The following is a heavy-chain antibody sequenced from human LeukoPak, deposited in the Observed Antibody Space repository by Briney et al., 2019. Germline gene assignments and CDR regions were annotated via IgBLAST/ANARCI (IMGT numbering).Heavy chain of an antibody. CDR3: ARGGDYYDIFPFDY. CDR1: GGSISSGSYY. Sequence: SETLSLTCTVSGGSISSGSYYWSWIRQPAGKGLEWIGHIYTSGSTTSNPSLKSRVTISVDTSKNQFSLKLSSVTAADTAVYYCARGGDYYDIFPFDYWGQGTLVTVSS. D-gene: IGHD3-22*01. CDR2: IYTSGST. J-gene: IGHJ4*02. V-gene: IGHV4-61*09.